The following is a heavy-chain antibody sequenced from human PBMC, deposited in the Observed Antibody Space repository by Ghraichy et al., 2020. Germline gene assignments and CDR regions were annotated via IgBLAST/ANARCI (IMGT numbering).Heavy chain of an antibody. CDR1: GGSISSSSYY. CDR3: ARHLYSSGWITALISFFWFDP. D-gene: IGHD6-19*01. Sequence: SETLSLTCTVSGGSISSSSYYWGWIRQPPGKGLEWIGSIYYSGSTYYNPSLKSRVTISVDTSKNQFSLKLSSVTAADTAVYYCARHLYSSGWITALISFFWFDPWGQGTLVTVSS. J-gene: IGHJ5*02. V-gene: IGHV4-39*07. CDR2: IYYSGST.